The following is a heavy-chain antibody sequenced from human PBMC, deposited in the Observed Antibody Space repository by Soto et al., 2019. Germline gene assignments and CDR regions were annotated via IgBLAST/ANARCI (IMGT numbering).Heavy chain of an antibody. CDR3: VRGTPTPGLDY. V-gene: IGHV3-11*01. CDR1: GFIFSDYN. D-gene: IGHD1-7*01. CDR2: ISASGTTI. Sequence: GSLRLSCSVSGFIFSDYNMSWLRQAPGKGLECVSYISASGTTIFDADSVKGRFTISRDNARNSLFLQMNNLRADDTAVYYCVRGTPTPGLDYWGQGTLVTVYS. J-gene: IGHJ4*02.